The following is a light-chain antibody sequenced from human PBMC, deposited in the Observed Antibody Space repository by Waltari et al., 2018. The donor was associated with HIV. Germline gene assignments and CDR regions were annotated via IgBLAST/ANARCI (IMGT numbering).Light chain of an antibody. J-gene: IGLJ3*02. V-gene: IGLV2-23*02. Sequence: QSALTQPASVSGSTGQSITISCTGTSRDVGSLKLVSWYQQHPGKAPKLMIYEVSKRPSGVSNRFSGSKSGNTASLTISGLQAEDEADYYCCSYAGSSTWVFGGGTKLTVL. CDR2: EVS. CDR3: CSYAGSSTWV. CDR1: SRDVGSLKL.